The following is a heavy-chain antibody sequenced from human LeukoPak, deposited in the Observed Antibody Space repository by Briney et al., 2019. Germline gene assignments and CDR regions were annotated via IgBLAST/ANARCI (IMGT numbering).Heavy chain of an antibody. CDR1: GYTFTSYG. J-gene: IGHJ6*03. CDR3: ARSGSYSYYYYYMDV. CDR2: ISAYNGNT. V-gene: IGHV1-18*01. D-gene: IGHD1-26*01. Sequence: ASVKVSCKASGYTFTSYGISWVRQAPGQGLEWMGWISAYNGNTNYAQKLQGRVTMTTDTSTSTAYVELRSLRSDDTAVYYCARSGSYSYYYYYMDVWGKGTTVTVSS.